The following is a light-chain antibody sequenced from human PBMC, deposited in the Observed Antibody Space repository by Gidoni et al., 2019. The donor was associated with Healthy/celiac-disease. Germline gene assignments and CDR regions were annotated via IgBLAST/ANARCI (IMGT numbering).Light chain of an antibody. CDR2: AAS. J-gene: IGKJ2*01. CDR3: QQSYSTPRYT. V-gene: IGKV1-39*01. Sequence: IQMTQSPSSLSASVGDRVTITCRTSQSISRFINWFQQKPGKAPKLLIYAASSLQSGVPSRFSGSGSGTDFNLTISSLQPEDFATYYCQQSYSTPRYTFGQGTKLEIK. CDR1: QSISRF.